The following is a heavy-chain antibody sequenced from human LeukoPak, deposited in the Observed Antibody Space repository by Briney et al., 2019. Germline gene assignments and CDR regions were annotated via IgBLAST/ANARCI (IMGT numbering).Heavy chain of an antibody. CDR2: IYTSGST. Sequence: PSETLSLTCTVSGGSISSGSYYWSWIRQPAGKGLEWIGRIYTSGSTNYNPSLKSRVTISVDTSKNQFSLKLSSVTAADTAVYYCASTPYYYYYMDVWGKGTTVTISS. CDR1: GGSISSGSYY. J-gene: IGHJ6*03. CDR3: ASTPYYYYYMDV. V-gene: IGHV4-61*02.